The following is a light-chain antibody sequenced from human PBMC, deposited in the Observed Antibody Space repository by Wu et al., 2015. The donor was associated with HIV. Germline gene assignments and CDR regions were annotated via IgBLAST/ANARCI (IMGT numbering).Light chain of an antibody. J-gene: IGKJ4*01. V-gene: IGKV3-15*01. CDR2: GAS. CDR1: QSVSRT. CDR3: QHYNKIPPLT. Sequence: EIVMTQSPATLSVSPGERATLSCRASQSVSRTLAWYQQKPGQAPSLLIYGASTRATGIPARFSGSGSGTEFTLTISSMQSEDSAIYYCQHYNKIPPLTFGGGTKVEIK.